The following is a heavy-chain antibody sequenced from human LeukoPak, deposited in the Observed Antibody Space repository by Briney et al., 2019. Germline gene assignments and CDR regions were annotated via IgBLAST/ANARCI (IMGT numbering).Heavy chain of an antibody. J-gene: IGHJ4*02. V-gene: IGHV3-21*01. D-gene: IGHD5-12*01. CDR3: ARVSDAYDYFFDY. CDR2: VSRRSRFI. Sequence: GGSLGLSCAASGFAFSSYSMNWVRQAPGKGLEWVSSVSRRSRFIVYADSVQGRFTVSRDDAKDSQFLQMNSLRAEDTAVYYCARVSDAYDYFFDYWGQGTLVTVSS. CDR1: GFAFSSYS.